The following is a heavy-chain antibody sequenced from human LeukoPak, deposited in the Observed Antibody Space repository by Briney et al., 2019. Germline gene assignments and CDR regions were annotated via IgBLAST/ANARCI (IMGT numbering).Heavy chain of an antibody. D-gene: IGHD6-13*01. Sequence: PSETLSLTCTVSGGSISSYYWSWIRQPPGKGLEWIGYIYYSGSTNYNPSLKSRVTISVDTSKNQFSLKLSSVTAADTAVYYCARVVDPSSSWYSGAYYYMDVWGKGTTVTVSS. CDR1: GGSISSYY. CDR3: ARVVDPSSSWYSGAYYYMDV. J-gene: IGHJ6*03. V-gene: IGHV4-59*01. CDR2: IYYSGST.